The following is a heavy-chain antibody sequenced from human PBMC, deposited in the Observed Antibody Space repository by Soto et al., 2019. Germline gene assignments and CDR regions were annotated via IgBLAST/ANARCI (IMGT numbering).Heavy chain of an antibody. CDR2: IYYSGST. J-gene: IGHJ4*02. V-gene: IGHV4-31*03. Sequence: QVQLQESGPGLVKPSQTLSLTCTVSGGSISSGGYYWSWIRQHPGKGLERIGYIYYSGSTYYNPSLKSRVTISVDTYKNQFSLKLSSVTAADTAVYYCASTDTAMVPVFDYWGQGTLVTVSS. D-gene: IGHD5-18*01. CDR3: ASTDTAMVPVFDY. CDR1: GGSISSGGYY.